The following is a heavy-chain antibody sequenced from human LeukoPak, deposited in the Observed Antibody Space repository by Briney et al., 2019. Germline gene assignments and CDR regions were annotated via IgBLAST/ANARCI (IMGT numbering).Heavy chain of an antibody. CDR3: AKGSVNYDILTGSYFDY. D-gene: IGHD3-9*01. V-gene: IGHV3-7*03. CDR1: GFTFSNNW. CDR2: VKPDGSEK. Sequence: HPGGTLRLSCAASGFTFSNNWMSWVRQTPGKGLEWVAKVKPDGSEKSYVDSVKGRFTISRDNSKNTLSLQMNSLRAEDTAVYYCAKGSVNYDILTGSYFDYWGQGTLATVSS. J-gene: IGHJ4*02.